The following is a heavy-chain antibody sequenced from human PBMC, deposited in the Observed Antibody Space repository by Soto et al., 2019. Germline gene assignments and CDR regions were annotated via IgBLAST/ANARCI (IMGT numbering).Heavy chain of an antibody. Sequence: HPGGSLRLSCAASGFTFSGYAMSWVRQAPGKGLEWVSAISGSGGSTYYADSVKGRFTISRDNSKNTLYLQMNSLRAEDTAVYYCAKARGYSYGYQWFDPWGQGTLVTVSS. CDR2: ISGSGGST. CDR1: GFTFSGYA. V-gene: IGHV3-23*01. D-gene: IGHD5-18*01. J-gene: IGHJ5*02. CDR3: AKARGYSYGYQWFDP.